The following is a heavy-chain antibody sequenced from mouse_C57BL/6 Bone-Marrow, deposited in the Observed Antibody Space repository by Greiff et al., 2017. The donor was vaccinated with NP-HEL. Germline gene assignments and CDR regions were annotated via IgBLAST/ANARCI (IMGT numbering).Heavy chain of an antibody. Sequence: QVQLQQSGAELARPGASVKLSCKASGYTFTSYGISWVKQRTGQGLEWIGEIYPRSGNTYYNEKFKGKATLTADKSSSTAYMELRSLTSEDSAVYFCARRITTVNRFACWGQGTLVTVSA. CDR1: GYTFTSYG. CDR2: IYPRSGNT. CDR3: ARRITTVNRFAC. V-gene: IGHV1-81*01. D-gene: IGHD1-1*01. J-gene: IGHJ3*01.